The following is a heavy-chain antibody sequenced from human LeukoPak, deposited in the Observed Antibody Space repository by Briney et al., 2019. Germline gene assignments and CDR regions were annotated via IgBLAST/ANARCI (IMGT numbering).Heavy chain of an antibody. V-gene: IGHV4-31*03. CDR2: IYYSGST. Sequence: SETLSLTCTVSGGSISSGGYYWSWIRQHPGKGLEWIGYIYYSGSTNYNPSLKSRVTISVDTSKNQFSLKLSSVTAADTAVYYCARGRYWSGQYYFDYWGQGTLVTVSS. D-gene: IGHD3-3*01. CDR1: GGSISSGGYY. CDR3: ARGRYWSGQYYFDY. J-gene: IGHJ4*02.